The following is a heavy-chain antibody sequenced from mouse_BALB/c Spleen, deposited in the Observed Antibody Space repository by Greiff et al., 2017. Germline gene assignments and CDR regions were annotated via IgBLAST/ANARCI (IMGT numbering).Heavy chain of an antibody. D-gene: IGHD3-3*01. V-gene: IGHV5-9-4*01. J-gene: IGHJ4*01. CDR2: ISSGGSYT. Sequence: VQLQQSGGGLVKPGGSLKLSCAASGFTFSSYAMSWVRQSPEKRLEWVAEISSGGSYTYYPDTVTGRFTISRDNAKNTLYLEMSSLRSEDTAMYYCARDRGGGYYAMDYWGQGTSVTVSS. CDR3: ARDRGGGYYAMDY. CDR1: GFTFSSYA.